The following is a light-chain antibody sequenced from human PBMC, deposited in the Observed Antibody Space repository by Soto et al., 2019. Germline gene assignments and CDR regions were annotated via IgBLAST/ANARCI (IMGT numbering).Light chain of an antibody. J-gene: IGKJ1*01. CDR3: QQYGTAPVK. CDR2: GAS. V-gene: IGKV3-20*01. CDR1: QSVSTSY. Sequence: EIVLKKSPGTLSLTPGERATLSCRASQSVSTSYLAWYQQKPGQAPRLLIYGASSRATGIPDRFSGGGSGTDFTLTISRLEPEDLAVYYCQQYGTAPVKFGQG.